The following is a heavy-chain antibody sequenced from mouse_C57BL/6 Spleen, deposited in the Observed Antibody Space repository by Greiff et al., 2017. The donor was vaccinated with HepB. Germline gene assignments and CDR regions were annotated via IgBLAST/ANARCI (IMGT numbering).Heavy chain of an antibody. CDR3: AGKLGDWYFDV. D-gene: IGHD4-1*01. CDR1: GYTFTDYN. CDR2: INPNNGGT. V-gene: IGHV1-22*01. Sequence: EVQLQQSGPELVKPGASVKMSCKASGYTFTDYNMHWVKQSHGKSLEWIGYINPNNGGTSYNQKFKGKATLTVNKSSSTAYMELRSLTSEDSAVYYGAGKLGDWYFDVWGTGTTVTVSS. J-gene: IGHJ1*03.